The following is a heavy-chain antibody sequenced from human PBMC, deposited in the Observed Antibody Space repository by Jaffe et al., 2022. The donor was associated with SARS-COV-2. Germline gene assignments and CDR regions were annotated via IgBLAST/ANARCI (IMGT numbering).Heavy chain of an antibody. CDR3: AKDPSYSGSYPEYFQH. V-gene: IGHV3-9*01. J-gene: IGHJ1*01. D-gene: IGHD1-26*01. CDR2: ISWNSGSI. CDR1: GFTFDDYA. Sequence: EVQLVESGGGLVQPGRSLRLSCAASGFTFDDYAMHWVRQAPGKGLEWVSGISWNSGSIGYADSVKGRFTISRDNAKNSLYLQMNSLRAEDTALYYCAKDPSYSGSYPEYFQHWGQGTLVTVSS.